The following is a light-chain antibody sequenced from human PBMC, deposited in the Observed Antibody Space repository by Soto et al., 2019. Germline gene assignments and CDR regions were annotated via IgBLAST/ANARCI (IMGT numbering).Light chain of an antibody. CDR1: QSVSSY. J-gene: IGKJ3*01. V-gene: IGKV3-11*01. Sequence: EIVLTQPPATLSMSPGERATLSCRASQSVSSYLAWYQQKPGQAPRLLIYDASNRATGIPARFSGSGSGTDFTLTISRLEPEDFVVYYCQQRSNWPRTVGPGTEVDIK. CDR3: QQRSNWPRT. CDR2: DAS.